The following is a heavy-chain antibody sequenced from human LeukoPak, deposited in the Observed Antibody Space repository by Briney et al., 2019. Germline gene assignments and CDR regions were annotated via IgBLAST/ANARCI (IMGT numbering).Heavy chain of an antibody. J-gene: IGHJ4*02. Sequence: GGSLRLSCAASGSTFSDSHMSWVRQAPGKGLEWVASIQQDGDEKYFVDSVKGRFTISRDNAKNSLYLQMNSLRAEDTAVYYCARGWSVPGYWGQGTLVTVSS. CDR2: IQQDGDEK. CDR1: GSTFSDSH. V-gene: IGHV3-7*01. CDR3: ARGWSVPGY. D-gene: IGHD2-15*01.